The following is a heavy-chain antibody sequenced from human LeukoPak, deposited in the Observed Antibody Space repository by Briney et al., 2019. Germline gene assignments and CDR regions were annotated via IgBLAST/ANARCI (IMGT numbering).Heavy chain of an antibody. D-gene: IGHD1-1*01. CDR1: VGSISSDS. CDR3: ARDRRVPVGVLEWGDYYYYMDV. J-gene: IGHJ6*03. CDR2: IYASGST. V-gene: IGHV4-4*07. Sequence: SETLSLTRIVSVGSISSDSWSSIRQPAGKGLQWLGRIYASGSTNYDTSVQSGITMSVDTSKNQCSLKLSSVTAADTAVYYCARDRRVPVGVLEWGDYYYYMDVWGKGTTVTISS.